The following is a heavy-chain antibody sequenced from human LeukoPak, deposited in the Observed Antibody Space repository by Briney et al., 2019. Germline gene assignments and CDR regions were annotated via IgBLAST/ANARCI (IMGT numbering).Heavy chain of an antibody. CDR1: GGSISSGGYY. CDR3: ARGGGKGVVPAATKYYFDY. D-gene: IGHD2-2*01. J-gene: IGHJ4*02. Sequence: SQTLSLTCTVSGGSISSGGYYWSWIRQHPGKGLEWIVYIYYSGSTYYNPSLKSRVTISVDTSKNQFSLKLSSVTAADTAVYYCARGGGKGVVPAATKYYFDYWGQGTLVTVSS. CDR2: IYYSGST. V-gene: IGHV4-31*03.